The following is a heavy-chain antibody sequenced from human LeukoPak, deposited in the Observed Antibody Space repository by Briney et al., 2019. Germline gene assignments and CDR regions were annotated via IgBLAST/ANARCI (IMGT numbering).Heavy chain of an antibody. CDR1: GYTFTGYY. J-gene: IGHJ6*03. CDR3: ARVRGNYYYYYMDV. V-gene: IGHV1-69*05. Sequence: SVTVSFTASGYTFTGYYMHWVRQAPGQGLEWMGGIIPIFGTANYAQKLQGRVTITTDESTSTAYMELSSLRSEDTAVYYCARVRGNYYYYYMDVWGKGTTVTVSS. D-gene: IGHD3-16*01. CDR2: IIPIFGTA.